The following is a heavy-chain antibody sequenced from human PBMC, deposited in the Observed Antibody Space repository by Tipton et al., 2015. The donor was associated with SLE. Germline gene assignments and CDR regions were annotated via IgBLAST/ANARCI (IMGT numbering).Heavy chain of an antibody. V-gene: IGHV4-59*01. J-gene: IGHJ4*02. Sequence: GLVKPSETLSLTCTVSGGSISSYYWSWIRQPPGKGLEWIGYIYHSGSTYYNPSLKSRVAISLDTSKNQFSLRLTSVSAADTAVYYCARVREGYNYDCDNWGQGTLVTVS. CDR2: IYHSGST. CDR1: GGSISSYY. D-gene: IGHD5-24*01. CDR3: ARVREGYNYDCDN.